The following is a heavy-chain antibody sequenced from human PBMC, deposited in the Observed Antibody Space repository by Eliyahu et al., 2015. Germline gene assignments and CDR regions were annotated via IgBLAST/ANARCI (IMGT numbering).Heavy chain of an antibody. J-gene: IGHJ4*02. CDR1: VXXFAXXG. CDR3: ARGGRIAVAGADY. CDR2: INWNGGST. V-gene: IGHV3-20*01. D-gene: IGHD6-19*01. Sequence: EVQLVESGGGVVRPGGXLRLSCXASVXXFAXXGMSXVRQAPGKGXEWXSGINWNGGSTGYADSVKGRFTISRDNAKNSLYLQMNSLRAEDTALYHCARGGRIAVAGADYWGQGTLVTVSS.